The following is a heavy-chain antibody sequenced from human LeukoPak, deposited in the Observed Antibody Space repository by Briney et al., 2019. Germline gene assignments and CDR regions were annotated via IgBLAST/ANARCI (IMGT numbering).Heavy chain of an antibody. CDR1: GFTFDDYG. CDR2: INWNGGST. J-gene: IGHJ4*02. Sequence: GGSLRLSCAASGFTFDDYGMSWVRQAPGKGLEWVSGINWNGGSTGYADSVKGRFTISRDNAKNSLYLQMNSLRAEDTALYYCAGGYDSSGYYHFDYWGQGTLVTVSS. V-gene: IGHV3-20*04. D-gene: IGHD3-22*01. CDR3: AGGYDSSGYYHFDY.